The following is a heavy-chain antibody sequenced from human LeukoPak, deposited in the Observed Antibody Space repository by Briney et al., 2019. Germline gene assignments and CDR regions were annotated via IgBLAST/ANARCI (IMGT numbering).Heavy chain of an antibody. D-gene: IGHD5-18*01. CDR3: ARDLPKEPTAMVTSDY. CDR1: GYTFSSYD. CDR2: MNPNSGNT. V-gene: IGHV1-8*01. J-gene: IGHJ4*02. Sequence: ASVKVSCKASGYTFSSYDINWVRQATGQGLEWMGWMNPNSGNTGYAQKFQGRVTMTRNTSISTAYMELSSLRSEDTAVYYCARDLPKEPTAMVTSDYWGQGTLVTVSS.